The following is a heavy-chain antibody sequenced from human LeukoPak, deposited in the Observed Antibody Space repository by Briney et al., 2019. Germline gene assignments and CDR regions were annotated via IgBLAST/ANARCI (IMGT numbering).Heavy chain of an antibody. CDR2: ISGSGGST. CDR1: GFTFSSYA. Sequence: PGGSLRLSCAASGFTFSSYAMSWVRQAPGKGLEWVSAISGSGGSTYYADSVEGRFTISRDNSKNTLYLQMNSLRAEDTAVYYCAKDLLGRWVTGNWNPHPWGQGTLVTVSS. D-gene: IGHD1-1*01. CDR3: AKDLLGRWVTGNWNPHP. J-gene: IGHJ5*02. V-gene: IGHV3-23*01.